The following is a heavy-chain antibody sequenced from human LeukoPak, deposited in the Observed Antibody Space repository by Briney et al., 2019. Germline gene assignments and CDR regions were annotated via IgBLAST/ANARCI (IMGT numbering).Heavy chain of an antibody. J-gene: IGHJ6*04. CDR2: IYYSGST. Sequence: SETLSLTCTVSGGSISSSSYYWGWIRQPPGKGLEWIGSIYYSGSTYYNPSLKSRVTISVDTSKNQFSLKLSSVTAADTAVYYCARVGYSSSWYYYYYGMDVWGKGTTVTVSS. D-gene: IGHD6-13*01. CDR3: ARVGYSSSWYYYYYGMDV. CDR1: GGSISSSSYY. V-gene: IGHV4-39*07.